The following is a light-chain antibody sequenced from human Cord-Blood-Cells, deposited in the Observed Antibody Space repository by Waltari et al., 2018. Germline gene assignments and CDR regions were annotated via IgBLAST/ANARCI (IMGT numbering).Light chain of an antibody. Sequence: IQMSQSPSSLSASVGDSVTITCQASQDISNYLNWYQQKPGKSPKLLIYDASNFETGVPSRFRGSGSGTDYTVTISSRQPEDMATDYCQQYDNLICTFGPGTKVGIK. J-gene: IGKJ3*01. CDR3: QQYDNLICT. V-gene: IGKV1-33*01. CDR1: QDISNY. CDR2: DAS.